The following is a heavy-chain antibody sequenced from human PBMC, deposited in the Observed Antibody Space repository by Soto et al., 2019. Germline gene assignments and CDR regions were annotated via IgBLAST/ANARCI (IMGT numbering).Heavy chain of an antibody. D-gene: IGHD2-2*01. J-gene: IGHJ6*03. V-gene: IGHV1-18*01. CDR1: GYTFTSYG. CDR2: ISAYNGNT. CDR3: ARDRGPYIVVVPAAPMDV. Sequence: QVQLVQSGAEVKKPGASVKVSCKASGYTFTSYGISWVRQAPGQGLEWMGWISAYNGNTNYAQKLQGRVTMTTDTSTSTAYMELRRLRSDDTAVYYCARDRGPYIVVVPAAPMDVWGKGTTVTVSS.